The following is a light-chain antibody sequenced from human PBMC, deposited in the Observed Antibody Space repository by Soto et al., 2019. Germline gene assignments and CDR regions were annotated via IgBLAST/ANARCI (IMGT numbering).Light chain of an antibody. CDR3: HHYAST. Sequence: IVLTQSPATLSLSPGERATLSCRASQSVSGYLAWYQQKPGQAPRLLIYGASSRATGVPDRFSGSGSGTDFTLTISRLEPEDFAVYFCHHYASTFGQGTKVDIK. J-gene: IGKJ1*01. CDR2: GAS. CDR1: QSVSGY. V-gene: IGKV3-20*01.